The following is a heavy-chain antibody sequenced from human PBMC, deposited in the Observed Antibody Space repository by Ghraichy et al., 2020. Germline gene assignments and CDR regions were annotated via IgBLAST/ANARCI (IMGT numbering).Heavy chain of an antibody. V-gene: IGHV3-7*01. D-gene: IGHD6-13*01. CDR3: VTIWWYGRSWCFVH. CDR2: IKQDGTEK. CDR1: GFPFMNYW. Sequence: GGSLRLSCAASGFPFMNYWMGRVRQAPGKGLQWVANIKQDGTEKYSVDSVEGRFTISRDNGKNSLYLQMNSLRAEDTAEYYCVTIWWYGRSWCFVHWGQGTLVTVSS. J-gene: IGHJ4*02.